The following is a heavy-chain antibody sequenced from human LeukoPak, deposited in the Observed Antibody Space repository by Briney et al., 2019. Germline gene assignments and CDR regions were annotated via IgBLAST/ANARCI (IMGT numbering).Heavy chain of an antibody. J-gene: IGHJ4*02. CDR3: AREPLPTAFDY. Sequence: GGSLRLSCAASGFTFDDYGMSWVRQAPGKGLEWVSGINWNGTSTGYADSVKGRFTISRDNRKNSLYLQMNSLRAEDTAFYYCAREPLPTAFDYWGQGTLVTVSS. CDR1: GFTFDDYG. D-gene: IGHD2-2*01. V-gene: IGHV3-20*04. CDR2: INWNGTST.